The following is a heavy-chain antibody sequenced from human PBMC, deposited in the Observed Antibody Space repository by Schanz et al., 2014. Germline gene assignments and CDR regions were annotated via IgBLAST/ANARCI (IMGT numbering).Heavy chain of an antibody. D-gene: IGHD2-2*02. Sequence: QVQLVQSGAEVKKPGSSVKVSCKASGGTFSSYTISWVRQAPGQGLEWMGRIIPILGIANYAQNFQGRLTITADKSTSTAYMELSSLRSEDTAMYYCAGTYCSSTSCYTGYYYMDVWGKGTTVTVSS. CDR3: AGTYCSSTSCYTGYYYMDV. CDR1: GGTFSSYT. J-gene: IGHJ6*03. CDR2: IIPILGIA. V-gene: IGHV1-69*02.